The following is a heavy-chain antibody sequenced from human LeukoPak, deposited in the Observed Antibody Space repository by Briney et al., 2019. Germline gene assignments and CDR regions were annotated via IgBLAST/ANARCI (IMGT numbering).Heavy chain of an antibody. CDR3: AKDWHILTGRNCFDP. CDR2: VTSYNGDT. Sequence: ASVKVSGKASGYTFNNYGISWVRQAPGQGLEWMGWVTSYNGDTNYAQKFQGRVTMSADTSTSTAYMELRSLRFDDTAIYYCAKDWHILTGRNCFDPWGQGTLVTVSS. V-gene: IGHV1-18*01. D-gene: IGHD3-9*01. J-gene: IGHJ5*02. CDR1: GYTFNNYG.